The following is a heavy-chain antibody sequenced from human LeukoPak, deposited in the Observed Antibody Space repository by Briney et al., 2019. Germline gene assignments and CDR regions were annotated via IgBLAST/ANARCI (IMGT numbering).Heavy chain of an antibody. J-gene: IGHJ4*02. CDR1: GGSFSGYY. D-gene: IGHD1-14*01. CDR3: ARRRPGTKTNIDY. CDR2: INHSGST. Sequence: SETLSLTCAVYGGSFSGYYWSWIRQPPGKGLEWIGEINHSGSTNYNPSLKSRVTISVDTSKNQFSLKLSSVTAADTAVYYCARRRPGTKTNIDYWGQGTLVTVSS. V-gene: IGHV4-34*01.